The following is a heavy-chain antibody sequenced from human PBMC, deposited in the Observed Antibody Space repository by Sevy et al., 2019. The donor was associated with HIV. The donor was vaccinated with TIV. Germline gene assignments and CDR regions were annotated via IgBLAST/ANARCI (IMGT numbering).Heavy chain of an antibody. J-gene: IGHJ3*02. Sequence: GGSLRLSCAASGFTFDDYAMHWVRQAPGKGLEWVSGISWNSGSIGYADSVKGRFTISRDNAKNSLYLQMNSLRAEDTALYYCAKVQLVPFDAFDIWGQGTMVTVSS. CDR2: ISWNSGSI. CDR3: AKVQLVPFDAFDI. V-gene: IGHV3-9*01. CDR1: GFTFDDYA. D-gene: IGHD6-6*01.